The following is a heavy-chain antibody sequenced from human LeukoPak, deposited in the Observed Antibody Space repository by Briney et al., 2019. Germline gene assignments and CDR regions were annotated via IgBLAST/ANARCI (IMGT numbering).Heavy chain of an antibody. Sequence: GGSLGLSCAASGFNFSTYGMSWVRQAPGKGLEWVSLVSGSGGSTYYGDSVKGRFTISRDNSKNTLYLQMNSLRADDTAMYYCARGSYSSSWKTFDYWGQGTLVTVSS. CDR2: VSGSGGST. CDR1: GFNFSTYG. J-gene: IGHJ4*02. V-gene: IGHV3-23*01. CDR3: ARGSYSSSWKTFDY. D-gene: IGHD6-13*01.